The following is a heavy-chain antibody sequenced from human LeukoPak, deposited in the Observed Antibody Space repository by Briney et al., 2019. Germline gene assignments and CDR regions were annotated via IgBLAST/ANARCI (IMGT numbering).Heavy chain of an antibody. CDR1: GFTFSSYA. V-gene: IGHV3-30*04. D-gene: IGHD6-19*01. Sequence: PGGSRRLSCAASGFTFSSYAMHWVRQAPGKGLEWVAVISYDGSNKYYADSVKGRFTISRDNSKNTLYLQMNSLRAEDTAVYYCARDDESEQWLVPGGRGAFDIWGQGTMVTVSS. J-gene: IGHJ3*02. CDR3: ARDDESEQWLVPGGRGAFDI. CDR2: ISYDGSNK.